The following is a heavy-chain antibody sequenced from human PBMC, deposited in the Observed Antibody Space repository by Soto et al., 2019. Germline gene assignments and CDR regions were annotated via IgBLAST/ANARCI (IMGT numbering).Heavy chain of an antibody. Sequence: EVQLVESGGGLVQSGGSLRLSCLASGFSLTPYWMSWVRQTPGKGLEWVAKINEDGSKRDYMESVEGRFTISIDNAKNSVSLQKDSLRVYDTAMYYCTRLDGRCSVGSCFFDSWGQGTLVTVSS. CDR3: TRLDGRCSVGSCFFDS. V-gene: IGHV3-7*01. J-gene: IGHJ4*02. CDR1: GFSLTPYW. CDR2: INEDGSKR. D-gene: IGHD2-15*01.